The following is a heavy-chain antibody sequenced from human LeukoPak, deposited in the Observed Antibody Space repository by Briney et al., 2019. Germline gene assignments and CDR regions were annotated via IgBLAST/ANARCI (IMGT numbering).Heavy chain of an antibody. J-gene: IGHJ6*03. Sequence: GGSLRLSCAASGFTFSSYWMHWVRQVPGKGLVWVSRISSDGSSTTYADSVRGRFTISRDNAMNILYLQMSSLRAEDTAVYYCTRFSMARGLKDYMDVWGEGTTVTVSS. CDR3: TRFSMARGLKDYMDV. D-gene: IGHD3-10*01. V-gene: IGHV3-74*01. CDR2: ISSDGSST. CDR1: GFTFSSYW.